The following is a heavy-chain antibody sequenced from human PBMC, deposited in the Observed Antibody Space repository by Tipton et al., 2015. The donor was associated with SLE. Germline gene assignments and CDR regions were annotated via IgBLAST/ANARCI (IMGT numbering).Heavy chain of an antibody. D-gene: IGHD3-3*01. Sequence: SLRLSCVASGFTFSSYAMSWVRQVPGKGLEWVSAIRGSGSGTYYADSVKGRFTTSRDDSKNTLYLQMSSLRAEDTAIYYCGKGLNFDFWSGFGMDVWGQGTTVTVS. CDR1: GFTFSSYA. J-gene: IGHJ6*02. V-gene: IGHV3-23*01. CDR3: GKGLNFDFWSGFGMDV. CDR2: IRGSGSGT.